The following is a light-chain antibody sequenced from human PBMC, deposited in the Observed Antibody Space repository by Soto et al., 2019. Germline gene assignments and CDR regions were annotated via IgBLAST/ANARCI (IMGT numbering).Light chain of an antibody. CDR3: QQYYSTPYT. J-gene: IGKJ2*01. CDR2: WAS. Sequence: DIVMTQSPDSLAVSLGERATINCKSSQSVFYSSNNKNYLAWYQQKPGQPPKLLIYWASTRESGVPDRFSVSGSGTDFTLTISSLQAEDVAVYYCQQYYSTPYTFGQGIKLEIK. V-gene: IGKV4-1*01. CDR1: QSVFYSSNNKNY.